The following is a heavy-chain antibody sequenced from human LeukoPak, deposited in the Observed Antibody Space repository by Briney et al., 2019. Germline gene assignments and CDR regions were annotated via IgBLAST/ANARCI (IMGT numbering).Heavy chain of an antibody. V-gene: IGHV1-3*01. D-gene: IGHD3-10*01. Sequence: GASVKVSCKASGYTLTSYAMHWVRQAPGQRLEWMGWINAGNGNTKYSQKFQGRVTISRDTSASTAYMELSSLRSEDTAVYYCARDSARGLLWSYWGQGTLVTVSS. J-gene: IGHJ4*01. CDR1: GYTLTSYA. CDR2: INAGNGNT. CDR3: ARDSARGLLWSY.